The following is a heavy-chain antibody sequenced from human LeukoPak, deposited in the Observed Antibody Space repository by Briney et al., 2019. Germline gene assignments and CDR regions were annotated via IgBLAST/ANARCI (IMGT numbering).Heavy chain of an antibody. V-gene: IGHV1-69*05. CDR3: ARDRMSRAYYYDSSGYYALDY. CDR1: GGTFSSYA. CDR2: IIPIFGTA. J-gene: IGHJ4*01. Sequence: ASVKVSCKASGGTFSSYAISWVRQAPGQGLGWMGGIIPIFGTANYAQKFQGRVTITTDESTSTAYMELSSLRSEDTAVYYCARDRMSRAYYYDSSGYYALDYWGQEPWSPSPQ. D-gene: IGHD3-22*01.